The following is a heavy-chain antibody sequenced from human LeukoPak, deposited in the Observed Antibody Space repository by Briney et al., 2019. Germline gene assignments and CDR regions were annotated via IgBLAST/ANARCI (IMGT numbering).Heavy chain of an antibody. CDR1: GGSISSYY. CDR3: ARGVGGGDYYYYYYMDV. V-gene: IGHV4-59*01. Sequence: SETLSLTCTVSGGSISSYYWSWIRQPPGKGLEWIGYIYYSGSTNYNPSLKSRVTISVDTSKNQFSLKLSSVTAADTAVYYCARGVGGGDYYYYYYMDVWGKGTTVTISS. J-gene: IGHJ6*03. CDR2: IYYSGST. D-gene: IGHD2-21*02.